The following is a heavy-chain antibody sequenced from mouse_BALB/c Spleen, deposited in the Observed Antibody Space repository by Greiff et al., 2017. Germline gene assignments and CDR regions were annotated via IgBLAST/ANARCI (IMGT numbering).Heavy chain of an antibody. CDR2: IRNKANGYTS. D-gene: IGHD1-1*01. Sequence: EVQVVESGAGLVQPGGSLRLSCATSGFTLTDYYMSWVRQPPGKALEWLGVIRNKANGYTSEYSESVKGRFTISRDNSQSILYLQMNTLRAEDSATDDCARDLITTDWYFDVWGEGTTVTVSS. CDR1: GFTLTDYY. V-gene: IGHV7-3*02. CDR3: ARDLITTDWYFDV. J-gene: IGHJ1*01.